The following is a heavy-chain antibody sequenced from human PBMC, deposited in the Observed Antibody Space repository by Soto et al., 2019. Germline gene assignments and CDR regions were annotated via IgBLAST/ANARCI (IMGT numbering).Heavy chain of an antibody. Sequence: QVQLVESGGGVVQPGRSLRLSCAASGFTFSSYGMHWVRQAPGKGLEWVAVIWYDGSNKYYADSVKGRFTISRDNSKNTLYLQINSLRAEDTAVYYCARDQSYDSSGYLHYWGQRYLVTVSS. D-gene: IGHD3-22*01. CDR2: IWYDGSNK. J-gene: IGHJ4*02. CDR1: GFTFSSYG. V-gene: IGHV3-33*01. CDR3: ARDQSYDSSGYLHY.